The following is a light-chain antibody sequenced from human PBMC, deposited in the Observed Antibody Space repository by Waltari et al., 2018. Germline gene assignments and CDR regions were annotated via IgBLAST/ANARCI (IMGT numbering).Light chain of an antibody. J-gene: IGLJ1*01. CDR3: CSYAGSYTFV. CDR2: DVT. CDR1: SSDVGGYNY. V-gene: IGLV2-11*01. Sequence: QSALTQPRSVSGSPGQSVTISCTGTSSDVGGYNYVDWYQQHPGKAPKLIIYDVTQRPSGVPDRFSGSKSDNTASLTISGLQAEDEADYYCCSYAGSYTFVFGTETKVTVL.